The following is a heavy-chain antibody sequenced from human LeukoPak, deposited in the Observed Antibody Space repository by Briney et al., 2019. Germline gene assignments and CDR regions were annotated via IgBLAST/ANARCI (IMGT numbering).Heavy chain of an antibody. CDR2: ISSSSSYT. CDR1: GFTFSDYY. CDR3: ARDLEAYCGGDCYSGNFDY. J-gene: IGHJ4*02. V-gene: IGHV3-11*06. Sequence: GGSLRLSCAASGFTFSDYYMSWIRQAPGKGLEWVSYISSSSSYTNYADSVKGRFTISRDNAKNSLCLQMNSLRAEDTAVYYCARDLEAYCGGDCYSGNFDYWGQGTLVTVSS. D-gene: IGHD2-21*02.